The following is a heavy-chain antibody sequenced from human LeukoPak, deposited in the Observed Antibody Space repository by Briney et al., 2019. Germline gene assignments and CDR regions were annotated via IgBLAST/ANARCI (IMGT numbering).Heavy chain of an antibody. CDR3: ARDLTPGSPSSLVPASY. CDR1: GGTFSSYA. D-gene: IGHD2-2*01. Sequence: ASVKVSCKASGGTFSSYAISWVRQAPGQGLEWMGWISAYNGNTNYAQKLQGGVTMTTDTSTSTAYMELRSLRSDDTAVYYCARDLTPGSPSSLVPASYWGQGTLVTVSS. J-gene: IGHJ4*02. CDR2: ISAYNGNT. V-gene: IGHV1-18*01.